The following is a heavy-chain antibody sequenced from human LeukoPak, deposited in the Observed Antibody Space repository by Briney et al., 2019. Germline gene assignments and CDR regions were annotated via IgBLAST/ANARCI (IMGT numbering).Heavy chain of an antibody. J-gene: IGHJ4*02. CDR2: IIPIFGTA. D-gene: IGHD2-15*01. CDR3: ARESGGYCSGGSCRKNDY. V-gene: IGHV1-69*13. CDR1: GGTFSSYA. Sequence: GAAVKVSCKASGGTFSSYAISWVRQAPGQGLEWMGGIIPIFGTANYAQKFQGRVTITADESTSTAYMELSSLRSEDTAVYYCARESGGYCSGGSCRKNDYWGQGTLVTVSS.